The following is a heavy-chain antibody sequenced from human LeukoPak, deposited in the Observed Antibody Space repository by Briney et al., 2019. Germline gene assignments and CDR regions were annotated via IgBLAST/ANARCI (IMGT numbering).Heavy chain of an antibody. CDR2: IRSGGENT. J-gene: IGHJ4*02. D-gene: IGHD2/OR15-2a*01. CDR1: GFTFSAYS. V-gene: IGHV3-23*01. Sequence: GGSLRLSCAASGFTFSAYSMSWVRQAPGKGLEWVSAIRSGGENTYYADSVRGRFTISRDNSRGTLSLQMNSLRAEDTAVYFCAILSWDGRGSFYWGQGTLVTVSS. CDR3: AILSWDGRGSFY.